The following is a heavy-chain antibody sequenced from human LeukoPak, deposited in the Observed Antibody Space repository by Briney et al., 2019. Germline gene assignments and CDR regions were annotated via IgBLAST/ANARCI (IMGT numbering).Heavy chain of an antibody. CDR3: ARDLFSSSWYANDAFDI. CDR1: GGSISSGSYY. D-gene: IGHD6-13*01. V-gene: IGHV4-61*02. J-gene: IGHJ3*02. CDR2: IYTSGST. Sequence: SETLSLTCTVSGGSISSGSYYWSWIRQPAGKGLEWIGRIYTSGSTNYNPSLKSRVTMSVDTSKNQFSLKLSSVTAADTAVYYCARDLFSSSWYANDAFDIWGQGTMVTVSS.